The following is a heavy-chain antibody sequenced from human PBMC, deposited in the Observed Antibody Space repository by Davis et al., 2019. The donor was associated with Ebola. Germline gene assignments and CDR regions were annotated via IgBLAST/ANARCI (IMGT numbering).Heavy chain of an antibody. Sequence: GESLKISCVASGFTFTTYSMSWVRQAPGKALEWVSSISSDSDYIYYADSAKGRFTISRDNAKNSLFLQMDSLRAEDTAVYYCAILWHGSYGIDYWGQGTLVTVSS. CDR1: GFTFTTYS. J-gene: IGHJ4*02. CDR2: ISSDSDYI. D-gene: IGHD1-26*01. V-gene: IGHV3-21*01. CDR3: AILWHGSYGIDY.